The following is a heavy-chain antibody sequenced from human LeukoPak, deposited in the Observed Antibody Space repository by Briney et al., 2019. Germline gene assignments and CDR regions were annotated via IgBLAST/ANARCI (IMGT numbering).Heavy chain of an antibody. Sequence: SETLSLTCPFSGDSDSNSYWSWIRQPPGKGLEWIGCIFPSGSTYSNPSLKSRVTISLDTSKSQFSLRLSSMTAADTAVYYCARGRRDGYSFYWYFDLWGRGTLVTVSS. D-gene: IGHD5-24*01. CDR1: GDSDSNSY. J-gene: IGHJ2*01. CDR3: ARGRRDGYSFYWYFDL. V-gene: IGHV4-4*08. CDR2: IFPSGST.